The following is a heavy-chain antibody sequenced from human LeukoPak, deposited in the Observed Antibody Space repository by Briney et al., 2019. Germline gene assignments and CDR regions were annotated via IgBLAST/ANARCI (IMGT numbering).Heavy chain of an antibody. CDR1: GFTFSSYS. Sequence: GGSLRLSCAASGFTFSSYSMNWVRQAPGKGLEWVSSISSSSSYIYYADSVKGRFTISRDNAKNSLYLQMNSLRAEDTAVYYCARDHRVGANDCWGQGALVTVSS. CDR2: ISSSSSYI. J-gene: IGHJ4*02. CDR3: ARDHRVGANDC. V-gene: IGHV3-21*01. D-gene: IGHD1-26*01.